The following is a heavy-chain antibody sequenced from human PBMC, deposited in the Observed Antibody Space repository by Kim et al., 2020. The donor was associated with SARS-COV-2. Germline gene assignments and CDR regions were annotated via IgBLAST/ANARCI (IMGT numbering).Heavy chain of an antibody. V-gene: IGHV1-46*01. CDR3: ARPLGDYYTLDY. Sequence: APTFQGRVTMTRDTSTSTVYMALSSLRSEYTAVYYCARPLGDYYTLDYWGQGTLVTVSS. J-gene: IGHJ4*02. D-gene: IGHD4-17*01.